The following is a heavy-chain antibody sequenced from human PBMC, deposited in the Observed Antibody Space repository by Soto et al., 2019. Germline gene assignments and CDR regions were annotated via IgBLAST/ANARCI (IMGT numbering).Heavy chain of an antibody. CDR3: ARSMLGSRSFDY. V-gene: IGHV4-59*01. CDR1: GGSISSYY. D-gene: IGHD2-8*01. J-gene: IGHJ4*02. Sequence: SETLSLTCTVSGGSISSYYWSWIRQPPGKGLEWIGYIYYSGSTNYNPSLKSRVTISVDTSKNQFSLKLSSVIAADTAVYYCARSMLGSRSFDYWGQGTLVTVSS. CDR2: IYYSGST.